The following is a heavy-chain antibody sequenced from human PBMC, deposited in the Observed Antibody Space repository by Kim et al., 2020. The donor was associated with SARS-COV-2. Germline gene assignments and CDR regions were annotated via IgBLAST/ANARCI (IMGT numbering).Heavy chain of an antibody. CDR2: ISGSGGST. CDR1: GFTFSSYA. J-gene: IGHJ6*02. V-gene: IGHV3-23*01. CDR3: AKGLAAAGGGGMDV. Sequence: GGSLRLSCAASGFTFSSYAMSWVRQAPGKGLEWVSAISGSGGSTYYADSVKGRFTISRDNSKNTLYLQMNSLRAEDTAVYYCAKGLAAAGGGGMDVWGQGTTVTVSS. D-gene: IGHD6-13*01.